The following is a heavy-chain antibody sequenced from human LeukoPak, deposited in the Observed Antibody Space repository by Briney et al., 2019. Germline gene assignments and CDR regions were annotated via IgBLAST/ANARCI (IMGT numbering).Heavy chain of an antibody. D-gene: IGHD1-26*01. CDR1: GLTVSSNF. J-gene: IGHJ3*02. Sequence: GGSLRLSCAASGLTVSSNFMTWVRQAPGKGPEWVSVIYSGGSTYYADSVKARFTISRDNSKNRLYLQMNSLRDEDTAVYYCVRDSAFAFDIWGQGTMVTVSS. CDR3: VRDSAFAFDI. CDR2: IYSGGST. V-gene: IGHV3-66*01.